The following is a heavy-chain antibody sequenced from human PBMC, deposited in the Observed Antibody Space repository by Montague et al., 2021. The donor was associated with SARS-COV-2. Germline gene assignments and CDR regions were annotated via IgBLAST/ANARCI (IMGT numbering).Heavy chain of an antibody. J-gene: IGHJ4*02. V-gene: IGHV4-59*13. CDR2: IFYTGST. D-gene: IGHD2-15*01. CDR1: GGSISNYN. Sequence: SETLSLTCSVSGGSISNYNWTWIWQPQGKGRQRLGGIFYTGSTKSNHSPKSQVPMSMETSKNHFSLWLSPVTAADTARYYCARAQNIFFIANCVNYFDLWGLGALVTVSS. CDR3: ARAQNIFFIANCVNYFDL.